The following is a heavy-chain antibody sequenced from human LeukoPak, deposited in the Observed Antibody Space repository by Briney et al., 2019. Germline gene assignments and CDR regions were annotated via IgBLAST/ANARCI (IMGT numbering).Heavy chain of an antibody. D-gene: IGHD4-17*01. CDR3: ARDLVMAYGDYLRSDY. Sequence: GASVKVSCKASGGTFSSYAISWVRQAPGQGLEWMGRIIPIFGTANYAQKFQGRVTINTDESTSTAYMELSSLRSEDTAVYYCARDLVMAYGDYLRSDYWGQGTLVTVSS. J-gene: IGHJ4*02. CDR2: IIPIFGTA. V-gene: IGHV1-69*05. CDR1: GGTFSSYA.